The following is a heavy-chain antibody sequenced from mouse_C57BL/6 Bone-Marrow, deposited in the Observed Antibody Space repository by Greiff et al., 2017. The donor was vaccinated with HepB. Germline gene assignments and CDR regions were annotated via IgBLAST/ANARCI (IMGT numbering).Heavy chain of an antibody. Sequence: EVKVVESGGGLVQPKGSLKLSCAASGFNFNTYAMHWVRQAPGKGLEWVARIRSKSSNYATYYADSVKDRFTISRDDSQSMLYLQMNNLKTEDTAMYYCVRDGWLEPYYAMDYWGQGTSVTVSS. CDR3: VRDGWLEPYYAMDY. V-gene: IGHV10-3*01. CDR1: GFNFNTYA. D-gene: IGHD1-1*02. J-gene: IGHJ4*01. CDR2: IRSKSSNYAT.